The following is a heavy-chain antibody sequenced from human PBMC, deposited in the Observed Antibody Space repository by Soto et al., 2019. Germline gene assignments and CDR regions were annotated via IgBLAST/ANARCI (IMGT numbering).Heavy chain of an antibody. CDR3: ATRGHYGDYVY. J-gene: IGHJ4*02. Sequence: QVQLVQSGAEVKKPGSSVKVSCKASGGTFSSYAISWVRQAPGQGLEWMGGIIPIFGTANYAQKFQGRVTITADESTSTDYMELSSLRSEDTDVYYCATRGHYGDYVYWGQGTLVTVSS. CDR1: GGTFSSYA. V-gene: IGHV1-69*01. CDR2: IIPIFGTA. D-gene: IGHD4-17*01.